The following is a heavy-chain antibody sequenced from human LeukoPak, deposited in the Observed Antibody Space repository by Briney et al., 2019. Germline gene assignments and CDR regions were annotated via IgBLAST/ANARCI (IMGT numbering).Heavy chain of an antibody. D-gene: IGHD3-22*01. CDR1: GGTFSSYT. Sequence: SVKVSCKASGGTFSSYTVNWVRQAPGQGLEWMGRIIPFFAIVNHAQNFRGKVTITADKSTSTAYMELSSLRSEDTAVYYCVRDSLTSGYYFYWGQGTLVTVSS. J-gene: IGHJ4*02. CDR2: IIPFFAIV. CDR3: VRDSLTSGYYFY. V-gene: IGHV1-69*04.